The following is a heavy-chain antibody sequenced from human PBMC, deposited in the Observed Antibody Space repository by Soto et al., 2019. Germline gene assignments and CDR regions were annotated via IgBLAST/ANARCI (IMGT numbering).Heavy chain of an antibody. J-gene: IGHJ6*02. V-gene: IGHV4-39*01. CDR2: IYYSGST. D-gene: IGHD6-25*01. CDR1: CGSISSSSYY. Sequence: KPSETLSLTCTVSCGSISSSSYYWGWIRQPPGKGLEWIGSIYYSGSTYYNPSLKSRVTISVDTSKNQFSLKLSSVTAADTAVYYCARLSGYYGMDVWGQGTTVTVSS. CDR3: ARLSGYYGMDV.